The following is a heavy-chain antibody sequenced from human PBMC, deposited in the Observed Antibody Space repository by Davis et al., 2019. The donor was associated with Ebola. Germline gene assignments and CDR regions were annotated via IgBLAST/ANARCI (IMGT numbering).Heavy chain of an antibody. V-gene: IGHV3-30-3*01. J-gene: IGHJ3*02. Sequence: GESLKISCAASGFTFSSYAMHWVRQAPGKGLEWVAVISYDGSNKYYADSVKGRFTISRDNSKNTLYLQMNSLRAEDTAVYYCARPGIAARPDDAFDIWGQGTMVTVSS. CDR1: GFTFSSYA. CDR3: ARPGIAARPDDAFDI. D-gene: IGHD6-6*01. CDR2: ISYDGSNK.